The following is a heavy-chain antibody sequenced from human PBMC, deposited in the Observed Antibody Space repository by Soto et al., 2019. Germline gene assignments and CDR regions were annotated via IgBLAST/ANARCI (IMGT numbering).Heavy chain of an antibody. CDR1: RFFFGDYA. J-gene: IGHJ4*02. CDR2: ITSRGTDI. V-gene: IGHV3-9*01. CDR3: ARSLASKLVGYLPEH. Sequence: GGSLRLSCAASRFFFGDYAFHWVRQAPGKGLEWVACITSRGTDIAYADSVRGRFIISRDNAMNVLHLHMNSLRPEDTAVYYCARSLASKLVGYLPEHWGQGTQVTVSS. D-gene: IGHD6-6*01.